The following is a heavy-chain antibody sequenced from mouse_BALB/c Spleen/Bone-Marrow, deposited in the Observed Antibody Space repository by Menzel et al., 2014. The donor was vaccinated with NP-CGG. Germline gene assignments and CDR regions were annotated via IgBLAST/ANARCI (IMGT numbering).Heavy chain of an antibody. D-gene: IGHD3-1*01. V-gene: IGHV5-9-4*01. CDR1: GFTFSYYA. Sequence: EVKVEESGGGLVKPGGSLKLSCAASGFTFSYYAMSWVRQSPEKSLEWVAEISSGGSYTYYPDTVTGRFTISRDNAKNPLYLEMSSLRSEDTAMYYCARDSSGYFDYWGQGTTLTVSS. CDR3: ARDSSGYFDY. CDR2: ISSGGSYT. J-gene: IGHJ2*01.